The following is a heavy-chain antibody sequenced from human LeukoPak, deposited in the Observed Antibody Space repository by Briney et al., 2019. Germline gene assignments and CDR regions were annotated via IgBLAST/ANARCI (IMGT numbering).Heavy chain of an antibody. J-gene: IGHJ4*02. Sequence: GGSLRLSCAASGFTFSNYWMSRVRQAPGKGLEWVANIKEDGSEKYYVDSVKGRFIISRDNARNSLYLQMNSLRAEDTAVYYCASGRQLGYWGQGTLVTVSS. CDR1: GFTFSNYW. CDR2: IKEDGSEK. CDR3: ASGRQLGY. V-gene: IGHV3-7*01. D-gene: IGHD6-13*01.